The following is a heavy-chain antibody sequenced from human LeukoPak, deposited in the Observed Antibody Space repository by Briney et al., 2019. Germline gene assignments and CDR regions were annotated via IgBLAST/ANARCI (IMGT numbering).Heavy chain of an antibody. CDR1: GGSISSGGYY. V-gene: IGHV4-31*03. CDR2: IYYSGST. CDR3: ARDEMYYYDSSGYYWSGLDY. J-gene: IGHJ4*02. D-gene: IGHD3-22*01. Sequence: SETLSLTCTVSGGSISSGGYYWSWIRQHPGKGLEWIGYIYYSGSTYYNPSLKSRVTISVDTSKNQFSLKLSSVTAADTAVYYCARDEMYYYDSSGYYWSGLDYWGQGTLVTVSS.